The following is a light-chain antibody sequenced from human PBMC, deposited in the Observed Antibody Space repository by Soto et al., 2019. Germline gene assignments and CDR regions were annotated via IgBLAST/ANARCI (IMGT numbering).Light chain of an antibody. J-gene: IGLJ3*02. CDR2: EVS. V-gene: IGLV2-14*01. CDR1: SSDVGGYNY. CDR3: SSFTSSPTLDWV. Sequence: QSVLTQPASVSGSPGQSITISCTGTSSDVGGYNYVSWYQHHPGKAPKVMIYEVSNRPSGVSNRFSGSKSGNTASLTIAGLQAEDEADYFCSSFTSSPTLDWVFGGGTKL.